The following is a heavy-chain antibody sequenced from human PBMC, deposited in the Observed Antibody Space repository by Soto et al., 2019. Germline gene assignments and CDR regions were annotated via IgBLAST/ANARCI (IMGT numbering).Heavy chain of an antibody. Sequence: SVKVSCKASGGTLSSYAISWVRQAPGQGLEWMGGIIPTFGTANYAQKFQGRVTITADESTSTAYMELSSLRSEDTAVYYCASLGGYDYNWFDPWGQGTLVTVS. CDR2: IIPTFGTA. D-gene: IGHD5-12*01. J-gene: IGHJ5*02. CDR1: GGTLSSYA. V-gene: IGHV1-69*13. CDR3: ASLGGYDYNWFDP.